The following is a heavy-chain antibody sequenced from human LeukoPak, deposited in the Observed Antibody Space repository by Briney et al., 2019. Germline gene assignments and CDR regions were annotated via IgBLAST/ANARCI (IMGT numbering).Heavy chain of an antibody. Sequence: SETLSLTCIVSGDSIRTDYWSWIRQSPGKGLEWIGYINYSGNSEYNPSLKSRVTISVDRSKKQVSLRMRSVTAADTAVYYCARLDCISDTCYNYWALGALVTVSS. CDR1: GDSIRTDY. D-gene: IGHD2-21*01. J-gene: IGHJ4*02. CDR2: INYSGNS. CDR3: ARLDCISDTCYNY. V-gene: IGHV4-59*08.